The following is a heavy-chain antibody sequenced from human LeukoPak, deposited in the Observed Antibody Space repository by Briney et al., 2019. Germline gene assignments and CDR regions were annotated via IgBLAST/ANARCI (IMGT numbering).Heavy chain of an antibody. CDR1: SGSISTSNYY. J-gene: IGHJ3*02. V-gene: IGHV4-39*07. D-gene: IGHD5-18*01. CDR3: AKSYGYGLIDI. Sequence: SEPLPLTCTVSSGSISTSNYYWRWVRQPPGKALEWIGNIFYSGSTYYSPSLKSRVTISLDTSRNQFSLKLNSVTAADTAVYYCAKSYGYGLIDIWGQGTMVTVSS. CDR2: IFYSGST.